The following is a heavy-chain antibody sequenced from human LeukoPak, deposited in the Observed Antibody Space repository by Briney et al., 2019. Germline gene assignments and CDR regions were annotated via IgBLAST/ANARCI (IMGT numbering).Heavy chain of an antibody. CDR1: GDSVSNNYAA. CDR3: ARVDRAISISGTLGD. Sequence: SQTLSLTCAISGDSVSNNYAAWNWIRQSPSRGLEWLGMTYYRSKWYNDYAVSVRGRITINPDTSKNQFSLQLNSVTPEDTAVYYCARVDRAISISGTLGDWGQGTRVTVSS. J-gene: IGHJ4*02. D-gene: IGHD1-7*01. V-gene: IGHV6-1*01. CDR2: TYYRSKWYN.